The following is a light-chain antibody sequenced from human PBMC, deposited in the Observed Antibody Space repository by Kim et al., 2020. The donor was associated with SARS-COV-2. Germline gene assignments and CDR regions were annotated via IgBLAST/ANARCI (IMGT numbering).Light chain of an antibody. CDR3: QAWDSSTAVV. CDR1: KLGDKY. Sequence: SYELTQPPSVSVSPGQTASITCSGDKLGDKYACXYQQKPGQSPVLVIYQDSKRPSGIPERFSGSNSGNTATLTISGTQAMDEADYYRQAWDSSTAVVFGG. CDR2: QDS. V-gene: IGLV3-1*01. J-gene: IGLJ2*01.